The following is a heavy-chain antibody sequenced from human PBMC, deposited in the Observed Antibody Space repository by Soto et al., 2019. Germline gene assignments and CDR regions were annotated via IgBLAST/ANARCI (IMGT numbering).Heavy chain of an antibody. CDR1: GFTFSSYA. J-gene: IGHJ4*02. Sequence: GSLRLSCAASGFTFSSYAMSWVRQAPGKGLEWVSAISGSGGSTYYADSVKGRFTISRDNSKNTLYLQMNSLRAEDTAVYYCAKDPDKLGLPSGFDYWGQGTLVTVSS. V-gene: IGHV3-23*01. D-gene: IGHD1-7*01. CDR3: AKDPDKLGLPSGFDY. CDR2: ISGSGGST.